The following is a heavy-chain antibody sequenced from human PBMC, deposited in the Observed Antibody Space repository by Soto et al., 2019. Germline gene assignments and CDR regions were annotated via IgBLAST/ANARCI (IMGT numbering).Heavy chain of an antibody. Sequence: QVQLVQSGAEVKKPGASVKVSCKASGYTFTSYGISWVRQAPGQGLEWMGWISAYNGNTNYAQKLQGRVTMTTDTXTSTAYKELRCLRPDDTAVYYCARDSTLVAATDFDYWGQGTLVTVSS. D-gene: IGHD2-15*01. CDR2: ISAYNGNT. CDR3: ARDSTLVAATDFDY. V-gene: IGHV1-18*01. J-gene: IGHJ4*02. CDR1: GYTFTSYG.